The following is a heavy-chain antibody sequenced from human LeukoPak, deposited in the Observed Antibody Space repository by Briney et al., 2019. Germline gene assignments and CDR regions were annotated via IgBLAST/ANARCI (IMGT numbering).Heavy chain of an antibody. V-gene: IGHV3-66*02. CDR2: IYSGGST. Sequence: QPGGSLRLSCAASGFTVSSNYMSWVRQAPGKGLEWVSVIYSGGSTYYAVSVKGRFTISRDNSKNTLYLQMNSRRAEDTAAYYCARAGQRAYFDYWGQGTLVTVSS. J-gene: IGHJ4*02. CDR3: ARAGQRAYFDY. CDR1: GFTVSSNY.